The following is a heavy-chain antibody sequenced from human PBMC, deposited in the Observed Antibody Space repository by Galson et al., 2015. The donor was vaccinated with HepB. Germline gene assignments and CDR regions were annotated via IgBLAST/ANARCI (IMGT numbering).Heavy chain of an antibody. J-gene: IGHJ4*02. CDR2: IDPSDSYT. CDR1: GYSFTSYW. CDR3: ARLGIAVAGSHGDTNARGD. D-gene: IGHD6-19*01. V-gene: IGHV5-10-1*01. Sequence: QSGAEVKKPGESLRISCKGSGYSFTSYWISWVRQMPGKGLEWMGRIDPSDSYTNYSPSFQGHVTISADKSISTAYLQWSSLKASDTAMYYCARLGIAVAGSHGDTNARGDWGQGTLVTVSS.